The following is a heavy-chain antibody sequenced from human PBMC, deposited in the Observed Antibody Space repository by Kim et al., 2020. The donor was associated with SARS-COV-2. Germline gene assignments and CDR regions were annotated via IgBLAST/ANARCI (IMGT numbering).Heavy chain of an antibody. CDR2: INPNSGGT. CDR1: GYTFTGYY. D-gene: IGHD2-15*01. J-gene: IGHJ4*02. Sequence: ASVKVSCKASGYTFTGYYMHWVRQAPGQGLEWMGRINPNSGGTNYAQKFQGRVTMTRDTSICTAYMELSRLRSDDTAVYYCARVDRGYCSGGSCYSVSYWGQGTLVTVSS. V-gene: IGHV1-2*06. CDR3: ARVDRGYCSGGSCYSVSY.